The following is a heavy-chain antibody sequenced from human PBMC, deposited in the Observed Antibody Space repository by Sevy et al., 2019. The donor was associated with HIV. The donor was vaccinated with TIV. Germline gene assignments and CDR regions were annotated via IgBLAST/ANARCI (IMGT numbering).Heavy chain of an antibody. J-gene: IGHJ6*02. CDR3: ARRPDFGVIIPTGVLDV. CDR1: GFTFGTYA. Sequence: VGSLRLSCAGSGFTFGTYAMTWVRQAPGKGLQWVSVISDSGRSTYYADSVQGRVTISRDNSENTMHLHMNSLRVEDTATYYCARRPDFGVIIPTGVLDVWGQGTTVTVSS. D-gene: IGHD3-3*01. V-gene: IGHV3-23*01. CDR2: ISDSGRST.